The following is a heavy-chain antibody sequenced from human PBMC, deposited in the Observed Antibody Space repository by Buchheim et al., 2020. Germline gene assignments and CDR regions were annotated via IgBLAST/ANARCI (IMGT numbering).Heavy chain of an antibody. CDR3: ARRNTQGLYFDY. V-gene: IGHV4-30-2*01. CDR1: GDSISSGGYS. J-gene: IGHJ4*02. CDR2: IYHTGNT. D-gene: IGHD1-14*01. Sequence: QLQLQESGPGLVKPSQTLSLTCTLSGDSISSGGYSWRWIRQPPGKGLEWIGYIYHTGNTYYNPSLQSRIAMSIDKSRNQFSLNLSSVTAADTAVYYCARRNTQGLYFDYWGQGTL.